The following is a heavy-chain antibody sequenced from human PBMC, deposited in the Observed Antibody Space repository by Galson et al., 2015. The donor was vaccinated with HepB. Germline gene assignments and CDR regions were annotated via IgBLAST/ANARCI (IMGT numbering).Heavy chain of an antibody. CDR2: ISWNSGSI. CDR1: GFTFDDYA. D-gene: IGHD5-12*01. J-gene: IGHJ4*02. V-gene: IGHV3-9*01. CDR3: ARDRESGYVRY. Sequence: SLRLSCAASGFTFDDYAMHWVRQAPGKGLEWVSGISWNSGSIGYADSVKGRFTISRDNAKNSLYLQMNSLRAEDTAVYYCARDRESGYVRYWGQGTLVTVSS.